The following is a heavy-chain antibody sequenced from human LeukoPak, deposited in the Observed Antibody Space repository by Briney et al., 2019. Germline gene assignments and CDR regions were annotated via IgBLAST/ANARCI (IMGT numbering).Heavy chain of an antibody. Sequence: GGSLRLSCAASAFTFNRYWMNWVRQAPGKGLKWVAGIDGDGTEKYYVESVKGRFTISRDNAKKSVYLQMNSLRADDTAVYYCARAITVVDSYWGQGTLVTVSS. CDR3: ARAITVVDSY. D-gene: IGHD2-2*01. CDR2: IDGDGTEK. V-gene: IGHV3-7*01. CDR1: AFTFNRYW. J-gene: IGHJ4*02.